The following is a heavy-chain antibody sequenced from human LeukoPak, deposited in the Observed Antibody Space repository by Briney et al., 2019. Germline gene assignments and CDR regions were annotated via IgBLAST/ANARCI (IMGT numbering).Heavy chain of an antibody. D-gene: IGHD3-3*01. CDR2: IYSGGST. CDR3: ARSRDFWSGYYAFDY. J-gene: IGHJ4*02. V-gene: IGHV3-66*02. CDR1: GFTVSSNY. Sequence: PGGSLRLSCAASGFTVSSNYMSWVRQAPGKGLEWVSVIYSGGSTYYADSVKGRFTISRDNSKNTLYLQMNSLRAEDTAVYCCARSRDFWSGYYAFDYWGQGTLVTVSS.